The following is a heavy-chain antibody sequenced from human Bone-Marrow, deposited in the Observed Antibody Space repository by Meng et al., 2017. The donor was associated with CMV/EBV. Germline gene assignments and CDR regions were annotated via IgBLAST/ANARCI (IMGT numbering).Heavy chain of an antibody. CDR2: ISWNSGSI. Sequence: SLKISCAASGFTFDDYAMHWVRQAPGKGLEWVSGISWNSGSIGYADSVKGRFTISRDNAKNSLYLQMNSLRAEDTALYYCAKDSLESWSYYYGMDVWGEGTTVTVSS. J-gene: IGHJ6*04. CDR1: GFTFDDYA. V-gene: IGHV3-9*01. D-gene: IGHD3-3*01. CDR3: AKDSLESWSYYYGMDV.